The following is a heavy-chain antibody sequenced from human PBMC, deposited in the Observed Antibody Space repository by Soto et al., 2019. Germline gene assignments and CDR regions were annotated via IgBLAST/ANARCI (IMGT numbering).Heavy chain of an antibody. V-gene: IGHV3-33*01. J-gene: IGHJ4*02. Sequence: PXGSLRLSCAASGFTFSSYCMHWARQAPGKGLEWVAVIWYDGSNKYYADSVKGRFTISRDNSKNTLYLQMNSLRAEDTAVYYCARDKYSYDSSGYYYDYWGQGTLVTVSS. CDR3: ARDKYSYDSSGYYYDY. D-gene: IGHD3-22*01. CDR2: IWYDGSNK. CDR1: GFTFSSYC.